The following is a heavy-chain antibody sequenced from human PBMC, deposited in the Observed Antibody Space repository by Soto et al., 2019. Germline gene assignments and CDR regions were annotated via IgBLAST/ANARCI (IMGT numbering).Heavy chain of an antibody. D-gene: IGHD1-26*01. V-gene: IGHV3-21*01. Sequence: EVQVVESGGGLVRPGGSLRLSCNFTFSMYSMSWVRQAPGKGLEWVASISSGSAYIKYADSVKGRFSISRDNAKNSVSLQMNSLRAEDTAMYYRTRDQGGSYDNWFDPWGRGTLVTVSS. CDR2: ISSGSAYI. CDR1: FTFSMYS. J-gene: IGHJ5*02. CDR3: TRDQGGSYDNWFDP.